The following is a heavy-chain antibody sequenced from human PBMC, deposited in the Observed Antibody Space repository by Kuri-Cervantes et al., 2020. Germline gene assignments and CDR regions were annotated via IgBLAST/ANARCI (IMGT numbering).Heavy chain of an antibody. D-gene: IGHD6-13*01. CDR2: IYYSGST. CDR3: ARDAGEYSSSWSNYYYYYYGMDV. Sequence: LRLSCTVSGGSISSGGYYWSWIRQHPGKGLEWIGYIYYSGSTYYNPSLKSRVTISVDTSKNQFSLKLSSVTAADTAVYYCARDAGEYSSSWSNYYYYYYGMDVWGQGTTVTVSS. V-gene: IGHV4-31*03. CDR1: GGSISSGGYY. J-gene: IGHJ6*02.